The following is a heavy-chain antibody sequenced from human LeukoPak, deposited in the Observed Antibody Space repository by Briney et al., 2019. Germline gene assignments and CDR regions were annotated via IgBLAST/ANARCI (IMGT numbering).Heavy chain of an antibody. Sequence: GGCLRLSCAASGFTFSSYGMSWVRQAPGKGLEWVSAISDSGGSTYYADSVKGRFTISRDNSKNTLYLQMNSLRAEDTAVYYCARDDYGDYESDYWGQGTLVTVSS. CDR3: ARDDYGDYESDY. J-gene: IGHJ4*02. CDR1: GFTFSSYG. CDR2: ISDSGGST. V-gene: IGHV3-23*01. D-gene: IGHD4-17*01.